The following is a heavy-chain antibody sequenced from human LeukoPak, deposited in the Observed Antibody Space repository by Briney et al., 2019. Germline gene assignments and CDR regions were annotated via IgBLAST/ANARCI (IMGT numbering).Heavy chain of an antibody. D-gene: IGHD6-13*01. CDR2: IIPIFGTA. V-gene: IGHV1-69*06. J-gene: IGHJ3*02. Sequence: GASVKVSCKASGGTFSSYAISWVRQAPGQGLEWMGGIIPIFGTANYAQKFQGRVTITADKSTSTAYMELSSLRSEDTAVYYCARDSVGDIAAANDAFDIWGQGTMVTVSS. CDR3: ARDSVGDIAAANDAFDI. CDR1: GGTFSSYA.